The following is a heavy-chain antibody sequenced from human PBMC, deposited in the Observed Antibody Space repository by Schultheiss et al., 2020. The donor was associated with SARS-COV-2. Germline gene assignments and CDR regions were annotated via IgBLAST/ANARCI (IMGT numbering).Heavy chain of an antibody. J-gene: IGHJ6*03. D-gene: IGHD7-27*01. V-gene: IGHV3-53*05. CDR1: GLTFSDSA. CDR3: ARTANWGNYYYYYYMDV. Sequence: GGSLRLSCAASGLTFSDSAVHWVRQAPGKGLEWVSVIYSGGSTYYADSVKGRFTISRDNSKNTLYLQMNSLRAEDTAVYYCARTANWGNYYYYYYMDVWGKGTTVTVSS. CDR2: IYSGGST.